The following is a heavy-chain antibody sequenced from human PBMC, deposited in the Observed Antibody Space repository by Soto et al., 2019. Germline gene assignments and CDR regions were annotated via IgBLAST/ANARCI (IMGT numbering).Heavy chain of an antibody. V-gene: IGHV3-11*01. CDR1: GFTLIDCY. J-gene: IGHJ4*02. D-gene: IGHD1-26*01. Sequence: QVHLVESGGGLVKPGGPLRLSCAASGFTLIDCYMSWIRQAPGKVPEWVSYSSSSGSTIFYADSVRGRFTISRDNAENSLYLQMNSLRAEDTALYYCARNSEHFDYWGQGTLVTVSS. CDR2: SSSSGSTI. CDR3: ARNSEHFDY.